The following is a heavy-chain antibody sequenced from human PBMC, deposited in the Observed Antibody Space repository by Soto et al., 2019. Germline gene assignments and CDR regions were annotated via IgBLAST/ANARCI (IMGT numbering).Heavy chain of an antibody. J-gene: IGHJ4*02. CDR1: GFTFSSYY. D-gene: IGHD1-1*01. CDR3: ARGRYNWDDSPFDQ. V-gene: IGHV3-74*02. Sequence: EVQLVESGGGLVQPGGSLSLSCAASGFTFSSYYMHWVRQAPGKGLVWVSRIITDWSNTGYADSVRGRFTISRDNAKNKLNLQMTSLRAEDTAVYYGARGRYNWDDSPFDQWGQRTLVSVSS. CDR2: IITDWSNT.